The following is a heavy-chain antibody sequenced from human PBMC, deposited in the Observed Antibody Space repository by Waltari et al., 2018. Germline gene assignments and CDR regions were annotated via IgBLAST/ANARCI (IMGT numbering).Heavy chain of an antibody. J-gene: IGHJ5*02. D-gene: IGHD3-22*01. CDR2: IYYSGST. Sequence: QLQLQESGPGLVKSSETLSLTCTVSGGSISSSSYYWGWIRQPPGKGLEWIGSIYYSGSTYYNPSLKSRVTISVDTSKNQFALKLSSVTAADTAVYYCARHEYYDSTKFDPWGQGTLVTVSS. CDR1: GGSISSSSYY. V-gene: IGHV4-39*01. CDR3: ARHEYYDSTKFDP.